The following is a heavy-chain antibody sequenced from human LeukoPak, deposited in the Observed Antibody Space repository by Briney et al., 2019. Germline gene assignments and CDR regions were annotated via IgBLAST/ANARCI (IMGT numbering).Heavy chain of an antibody. CDR1: GYIFTSYA. CDR3: AREGGREQLADYYYYYMDV. V-gene: IGHV1-69*06. Sequence: SVKVSCKASGYIFTSYAISWVRQAPGQGLEWMGGIIPIFGTANYAQKFQGRVTITADKSTSTAYMELSSLRSEDTAVYYCAREGGREQLADYYYYYMDVWGKGTTVTVSS. CDR2: IIPIFGTA. J-gene: IGHJ6*03. D-gene: IGHD6-6*01.